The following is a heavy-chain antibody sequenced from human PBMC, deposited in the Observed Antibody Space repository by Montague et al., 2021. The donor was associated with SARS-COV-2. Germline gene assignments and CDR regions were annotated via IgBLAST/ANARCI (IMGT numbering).Heavy chain of an antibody. D-gene: IGHD2-15*01. CDR1: GGSFSTYS. J-gene: IGHJ6*03. V-gene: IGHV4-34*01. Sequence: SETRSLTCAVHGGSFSTYSWNWIRQPPGKGLEWIGEIHHGGSTNYNPSLKSRVTISADTSRNQFSLKLTSVAAADTAVYYCARLGDGVVPSPIIGVGPYYSYYYMDVWDKGTTVTVSS. CDR3: ARLGDGVVPSPIIGVGPYYSYYYMDV. CDR2: IHHGGST.